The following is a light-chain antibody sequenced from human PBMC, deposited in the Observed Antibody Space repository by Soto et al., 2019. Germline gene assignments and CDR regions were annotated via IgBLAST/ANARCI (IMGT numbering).Light chain of an antibody. J-gene: IGKJ1*01. CDR2: AAP. V-gene: IGKV1-12*01. CDR1: QGIGSW. CDR3: QQANSFPWT. Sequence: DIQMTQSPSSVSASVGDRVTITCRARQGIGSWLAWYQQKPGKAPKLLLYAAPILQSGVPSRFSGSGSGTDFTLTIISLQPEDFATYYCQQANSFPWTFGQGTKVEIK.